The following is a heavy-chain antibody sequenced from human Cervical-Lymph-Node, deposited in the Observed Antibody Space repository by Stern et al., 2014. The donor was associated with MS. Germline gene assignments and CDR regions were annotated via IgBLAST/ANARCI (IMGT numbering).Heavy chain of an antibody. CDR2: INAGNGNT. CDR1: GNTFTSYA. CDR3: ARDEWELPSFYYGMDV. Sequence: VKREQSGAGVKKPGASGKVSCKASGNTFTSYAMHWGRQAPDQSLEWMGWINAGNGNTKYSQKFQGRVTITRDTSASTAYMELSSLRSEDTAVYYCARDEWELPSFYYGMDVWGQGTTVTVSS. J-gene: IGHJ6*02. D-gene: IGHD1-26*01. V-gene: IGHV1-3*01.